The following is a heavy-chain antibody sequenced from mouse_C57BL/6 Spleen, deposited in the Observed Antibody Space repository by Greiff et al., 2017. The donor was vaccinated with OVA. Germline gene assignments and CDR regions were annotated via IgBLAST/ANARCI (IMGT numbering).Heavy chain of an antibody. D-gene: IGHD1-1*01. CDR3: AREEGSSYLYFDY. CDR1: GYAFSSYW. Sequence: QVQLQQSGAELVKPGASVKISCKASGYAFSSYWMNWVKQRPGQGLEWIGQIYPGDGDTNYNGKFKGKATLTADKSSSTAYMQLSSLTSEDSAVYFCAREEGSSYLYFDYWGQGTTLTVSS. CDR2: IYPGDGDT. V-gene: IGHV1-80*01. J-gene: IGHJ2*01.